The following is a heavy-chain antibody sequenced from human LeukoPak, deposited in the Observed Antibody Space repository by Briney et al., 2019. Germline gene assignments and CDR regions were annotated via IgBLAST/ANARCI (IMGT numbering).Heavy chain of an antibody. D-gene: IGHD4-17*01. CDR1: GFTFSSYG. V-gene: IGHV3-30*18. Sequence: GRSLRLSCAASGFTFSSYGMPWVRQAPGKGLEWVAVISYDGSNKYYADSVKGRFTISRDNSKNTLYLQINSLRAEDTAVYYCAKDSGGYGDSLHFDYWGQGTLVTVSS. J-gene: IGHJ4*02. CDR3: AKDSGGYGDSLHFDY. CDR2: ISYDGSNK.